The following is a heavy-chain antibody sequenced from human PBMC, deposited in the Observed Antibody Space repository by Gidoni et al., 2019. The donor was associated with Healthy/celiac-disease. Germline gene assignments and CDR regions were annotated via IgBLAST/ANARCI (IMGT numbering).Heavy chain of an antibody. CDR3: ARDVARVAFDI. J-gene: IGHJ3*02. CDR2: ISYDGSNK. CDR1: GFTFSSYA. D-gene: IGHD2-15*01. V-gene: IGHV3-30-3*01. Sequence: QVQLVGSGGGVVQPGRSLRSSGAASGFTFSSYAMHWVRQAPGKGLEWVAVISYDGSNKYYADSVKGRVPISRDNSKNTLYLQMNSLRAEDTAVYYCARDVARVAFDIWGQGTMVTVSS.